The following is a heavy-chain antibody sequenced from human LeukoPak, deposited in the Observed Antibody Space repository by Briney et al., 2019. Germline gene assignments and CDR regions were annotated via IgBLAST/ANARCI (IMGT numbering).Heavy chain of an antibody. V-gene: IGHV3-53*01. CDR1: GFIVSSNY. J-gene: IGHJ4*02. D-gene: IGHD7-27*01. CDR2: IYSTGST. Sequence: PGGSLRLSCAASGFIVSSNYMSWVSQARGKGLEWVSVIYSTGSTHYADSVKGRFTISRDNSKNTLYLQMNNLRAEDTAVYYCAREREDWGLAFDYWGQRTLVTVSS. CDR3: AREREDWGLAFDY.